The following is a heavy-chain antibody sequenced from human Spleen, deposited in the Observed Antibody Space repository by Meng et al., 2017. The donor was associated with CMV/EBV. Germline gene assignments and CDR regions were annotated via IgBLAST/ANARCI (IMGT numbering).Heavy chain of an antibody. V-gene: IGHV3-30*04. Sequence: LRLSCAASGFNFRSFAMHWVRQAPGQGLEWVAAISYDGNNEFYVDSVKGRFSISRDNSKNTVSLQMSNLRLDDTAVYYCASAFDTDYWGQGTLVTVSS. CDR3: ASAFDTDY. D-gene: IGHD3-9*01. CDR2: ISYDGNNE. CDR1: GFNFRSFA. J-gene: IGHJ4*02.